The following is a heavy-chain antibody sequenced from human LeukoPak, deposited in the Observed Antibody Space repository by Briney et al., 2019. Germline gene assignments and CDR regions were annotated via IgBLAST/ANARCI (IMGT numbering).Heavy chain of an antibody. J-gene: IGHJ6*03. D-gene: IGHD1-26*01. CDR1: GFTFSSYA. CDR3: ARGSGWEGSYYMDV. CDR2: ISYDGSNK. Sequence: GGSLRLSCAASGFTFSSYAMHWVRQAPGKGLEWVAVISYDGSNKYYADSVKGRFTISRDNSKNTLYLQMNSLRAEDTAVYYCARGSGWEGSYYMDVWGKGTTVTVSS. V-gene: IGHV3-30*04.